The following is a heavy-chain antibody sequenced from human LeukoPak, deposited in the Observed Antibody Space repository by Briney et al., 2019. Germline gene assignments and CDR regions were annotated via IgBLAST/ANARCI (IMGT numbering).Heavy chain of an antibody. V-gene: IGHV3-74*01. CDR1: GFTFSSHL. D-gene: IGHD1-14*01. J-gene: IGHJ4*02. CDR3: VRKFATGD. CDR2: VKSDRTAT. Sequence: GGSLRLSCAASGFTFSSHLMHWVRQAQGTGLVWVSSVKSDRTATNYADSVKGRFTISRDNAKNTLYLQMNSLRVEDTAVYYCVRKFATGDWGQGTLVTVSS.